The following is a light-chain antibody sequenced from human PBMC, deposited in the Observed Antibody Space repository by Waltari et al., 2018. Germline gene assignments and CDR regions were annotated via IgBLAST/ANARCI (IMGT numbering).Light chain of an antibody. CDR3: FSYAGSNVWV. CDR1: SNDCGSYNL. V-gene: IGLV2-23*01. J-gene: IGLJ3*02. CDR2: EGS. Sequence: QSALTQPASVSGSPGQSITVSCTGTSNDCGSYNLVSWYQQHPGEAPKLMIYEGSERPSGVSNRFSGSKSGNTASLTISGLQADDEADYYCFSYAGSNVWVFGGGTKLTVL.